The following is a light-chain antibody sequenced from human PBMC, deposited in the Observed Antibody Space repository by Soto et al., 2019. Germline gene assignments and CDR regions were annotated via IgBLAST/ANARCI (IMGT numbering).Light chain of an antibody. V-gene: IGLV2-14*02. CDR3: ISYAGSNNYV. CDR2: EVN. J-gene: IGLJ1*01. Sequence: QSALAQPASVSGSPGQSITISCTGTSSDVGSYNLVSWYQHHPGKAPKLMIYEVNKRPSGVSDRFSGSKSGNTASLTVSGLQAEDEADYYCISYAGSNNYVLGTGTKVTVL. CDR1: SSDVGSYNL.